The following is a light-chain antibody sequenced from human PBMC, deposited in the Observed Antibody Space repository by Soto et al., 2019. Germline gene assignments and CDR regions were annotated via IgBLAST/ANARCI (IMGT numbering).Light chain of an antibody. CDR3: KSYTSRSTPWV. V-gene: IGLV2-14*01. CDR1: SSDVGCYDY. Sequence: QSALTQPASVSGSPGQSITISCTGTSSDVGCYDYVSWYQQHPGKAPKLVIYDVNNRPSGVSNRFSGSKSGNTVSLTISGLQAEDEADYYCKSYTSRSTPWVFGGGTKLTVL. J-gene: IGLJ3*02. CDR2: DVN.